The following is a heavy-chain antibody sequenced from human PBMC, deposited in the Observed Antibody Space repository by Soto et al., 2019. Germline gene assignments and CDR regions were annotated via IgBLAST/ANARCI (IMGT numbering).Heavy chain of an antibody. D-gene: IGHD2-15*01. CDR3: ARDIPVVPPYVAAKPNYYYYYGMDV. V-gene: IGHV6-1*01. CDR2: TYYRSKWYN. Sequence: PSQTLSLTCAISGDSVSSNSAAWNWIRQSPSRSLEWLGRTYYRSKWYNDYAVSVKSRITINPDTSKNQFSLQLNSVTPEDTAVYYCARDIPVVPPYVAAKPNYYYYYGMDVWGQGTTVTVSS. CDR1: GDSVSSNSAA. J-gene: IGHJ6*02.